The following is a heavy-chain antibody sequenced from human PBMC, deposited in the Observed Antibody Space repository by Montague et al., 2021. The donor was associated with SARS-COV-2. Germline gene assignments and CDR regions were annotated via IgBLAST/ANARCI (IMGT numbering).Heavy chain of an antibody. CDR1: GDSMADSY. Sequence: SETLSLTCTGAGDSMADSYRSWMRQPPGKGLEYIGYIYFIGSTNYNPSLKSRLTISVDTSKNQFSLKLSSVTAADTAVYFCTRLSLGWNTDWGQGTLVTVSS. CDR3: TRLSLGWNTD. V-gene: IGHV4-59*08. CDR2: IYFIGST. D-gene: IGHD1-1*01. J-gene: IGHJ1*01.